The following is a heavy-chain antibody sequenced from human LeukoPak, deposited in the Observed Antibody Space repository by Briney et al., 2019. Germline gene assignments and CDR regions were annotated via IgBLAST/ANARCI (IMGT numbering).Heavy chain of an antibody. Sequence: GRSLRFSCTASGFIFSRYGMHWVRQAPGKGLEGVALIRCDGSNRYYADAVKGRFSISRDNGKNKLYLQMHSLRAEDTSVYYCARDLGSHFDFWGQGTLVTVSS. D-gene: IGHD2-15*01. CDR1: GFIFSRYG. CDR2: IRCDGSNR. CDR3: ARDLGSHFDF. V-gene: IGHV3-33*01. J-gene: IGHJ4*02.